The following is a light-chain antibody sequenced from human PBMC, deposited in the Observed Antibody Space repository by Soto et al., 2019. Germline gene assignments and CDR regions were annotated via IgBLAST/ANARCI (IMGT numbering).Light chain of an antibody. CDR2: GAS. Sequence: EIVLTQSPGTLSLSPGERATLSCRASQSVSNSYLAWYQQKPGQAPRLLIYGASSRATGIPDRFSGSGSGTDFTLTISRLEPEDFAVYYCQHYGSSFTFGPGTKVDIK. CDR1: QSVSNSY. J-gene: IGKJ3*01. V-gene: IGKV3-20*01. CDR3: QHYGSSFT.